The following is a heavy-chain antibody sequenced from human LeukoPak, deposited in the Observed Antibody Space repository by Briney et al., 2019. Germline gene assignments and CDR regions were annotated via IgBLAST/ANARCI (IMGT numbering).Heavy chain of an antibody. CDR1: GYTFTSYY. CDR2: INPSGGST. CDR3: AREIGVTPINDFWTGYFDY. J-gene: IGHJ4*02. V-gene: IGHV1-46*01. D-gene: IGHD3/OR15-3a*01. Sequence: GASVKVSCKASGYTFTSYYMHWVRQAPGQGLEWMGIINPSGGSTSYAQKFQGRVTITADESTSTAYMELSSLRSEDTAVYYCAREIGVTPINDFWTGYFDYWGQGTQVTVSS.